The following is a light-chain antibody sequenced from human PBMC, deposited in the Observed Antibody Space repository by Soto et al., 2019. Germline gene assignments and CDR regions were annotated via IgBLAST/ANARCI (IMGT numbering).Light chain of an antibody. CDR1: QSISTY. V-gene: IGKV1-39*01. CDR3: QQSHNIPST. J-gene: IGKJ4*02. CDR2: AAS. Sequence: DIQMTQSPSSLSASVGDRVTITCRASQSISTYLNWYQQKSGKAPKLLIFAASTLESGVPSRFSGGGSGTDFTLTINSLQTEDPEIYYCQQSHNIPSTFGRGTKVDTK.